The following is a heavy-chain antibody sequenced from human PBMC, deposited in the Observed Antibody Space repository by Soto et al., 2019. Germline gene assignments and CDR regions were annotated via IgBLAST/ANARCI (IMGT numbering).Heavy chain of an antibody. J-gene: IGHJ4*02. CDR1: GRSFSGYY. D-gene: IGHD4-17*01. V-gene: IGHV4-34*01. CDR2: INHSGST. CDR3: ARAYGGNSGVFDY. Sequence: QVQLQQWGAGLLKPSETLSLTCAVYGRSFSGYYWSWIRQPPGKGLEWIGEINHSGSTNYNQSLKSRVTISVDTSQNKFSLNLSYVTAADTAVYYCARAYGGNSGVFDYWGQGTLVTVSS.